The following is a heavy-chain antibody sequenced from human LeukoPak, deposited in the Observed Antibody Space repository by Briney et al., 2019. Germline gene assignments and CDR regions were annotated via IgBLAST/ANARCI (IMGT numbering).Heavy chain of an antibody. D-gene: IGHD3-10*02. CDR3: AELGITMIGGV. J-gene: IGHJ6*04. CDR1: GFTFSSYS. V-gene: IGHV3-48*04. CDR2: ISSSGSTI. Sequence: GGSLRLSCAASGFTFSSYSMNWVRQAPGKGVEWVSYISSSGSTIYYAVSVKGRFTISRDNAKNSLYLQMNSLRAEDTAVYYCAELGITMIGGVWGKGTTVTISS.